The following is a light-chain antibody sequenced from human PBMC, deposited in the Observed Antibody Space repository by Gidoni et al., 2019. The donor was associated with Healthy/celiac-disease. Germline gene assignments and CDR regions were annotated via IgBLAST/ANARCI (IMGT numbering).Light chain of an antibody. J-gene: IGLJ2*01. CDR2: DVS. V-gene: IGLV2-11*01. CDR1: SSGGGGYNY. CDR3: CSYAGGHV. Sequence: QSALTQPRSVSGSPGQSVTISCTGTSSGGGGYNYVSWYQQHPGKAPKLMIYDVSKRPSGVPDRFSGSKSGNTASLTISGLQAEDEADYYCCSYAGGHVFGGGTKLTVL.